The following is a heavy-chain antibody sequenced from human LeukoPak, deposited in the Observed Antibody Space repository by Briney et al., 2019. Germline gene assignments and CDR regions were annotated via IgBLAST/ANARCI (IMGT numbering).Heavy chain of an antibody. V-gene: IGHV3-23*01. D-gene: IGHD5-18*01. CDR1: GFTFKSYG. Sequence: GGSLRLSCAASGFTFKSYGMTWVRQVPGKGLEWVSSITGAGSSTKYADAVSGRFTISRDNSKNTLSLQMTGLRAEDTAVYYCARKVAVAMDLDYWGQGTLVTVSS. CDR3: ARKVAVAMDLDY. J-gene: IGHJ4*02. CDR2: ITGAGSST.